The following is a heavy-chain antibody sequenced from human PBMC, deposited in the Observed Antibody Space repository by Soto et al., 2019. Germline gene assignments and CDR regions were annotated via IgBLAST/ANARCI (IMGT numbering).Heavy chain of an antibody. D-gene: IGHD4-17*01. CDR3: ARVAEGAMTMVTDAFDI. CDR2: INHSGST. V-gene: IGHV4-34*01. CDR1: GGSFSGYY. Sequence: SETLSLTCAVYGGSFSGYYWSWIRQPPGKGLEWIGEINHSGSTNYNPSLKSRVTISVDTSKNQFSLKLSSVTAADTAVYYCARVAEGAMTMVTDAFDIWGQGTMVTVSS. J-gene: IGHJ3*02.